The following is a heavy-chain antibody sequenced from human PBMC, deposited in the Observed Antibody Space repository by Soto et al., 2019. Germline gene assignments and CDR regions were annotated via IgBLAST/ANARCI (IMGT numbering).Heavy chain of an antibody. J-gene: IGHJ6*02. D-gene: IGHD5-18*01. CDR2: IYYSGST. V-gene: IGHV4-59*01. CDR1: GGSISSYY. CDR3: ARVGYSYGGYYYYYGMDV. Sequence: PSETLSLTCTVSGGSISSYYWSWIRQPPGKGLEWIGYIYYSGSTNYNPSLKSRVTISVDTSKNQFSLKLSSVTAADTAVYYCARVGYSYGGYYYYYGMDVWGQGTTVTVSS.